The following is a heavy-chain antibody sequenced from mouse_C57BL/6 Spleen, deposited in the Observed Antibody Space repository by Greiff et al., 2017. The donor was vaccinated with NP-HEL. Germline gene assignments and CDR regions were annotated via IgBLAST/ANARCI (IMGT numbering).Heavy chain of an antibody. D-gene: IGHD1-1*01. CDR1: GYTFTSYW. V-gene: IGHV1-53*01. CDR2: INPSNGGT. CDR3: ARHLYYGSNYFDY. Sequence: QVQLKQPGTELVKPGASVKLSCKASGYTFTSYWMHWVKQRPGQGLEWIGNINPSNGGTNYNEKFKSKATLTVDKSSSTAYVQLSSLTSEDSAVYYCARHLYYGSNYFDYWGQGTTLTVSS. J-gene: IGHJ2*01.